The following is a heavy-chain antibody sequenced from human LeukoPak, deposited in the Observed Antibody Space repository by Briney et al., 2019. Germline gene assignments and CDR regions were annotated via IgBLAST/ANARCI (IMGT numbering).Heavy chain of an antibody. CDR1: GGSLSSGDYY. Sequence: PSETLSLTCTVSGGSLSSGDYYWSWIRQPPGTGLEWIGYIYYSGSTYYNPSLKSRVTISVDTSKNQFSLKLSSVTAADTAVYYCASFTKHSSGWYVAFDIWGQGTMVTVSS. J-gene: IGHJ3*02. CDR2: IYYSGST. V-gene: IGHV4-30-4*01. CDR3: ASFTKHSSGWYVAFDI. D-gene: IGHD6-19*01.